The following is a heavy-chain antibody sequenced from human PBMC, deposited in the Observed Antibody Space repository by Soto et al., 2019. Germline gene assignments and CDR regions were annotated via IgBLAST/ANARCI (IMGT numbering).Heavy chain of an antibody. D-gene: IGHD3-22*01. CDR1: GYPITNSYYY. J-gene: IGHJ3*02. CDR2: IFHSGST. Sequence: QVQLQESGPGLVKPSETLSLTCAVSGYPITNSYYYWGWIRQSPGKGLEWIANIFHSGSTYYNPSLKSRLTISVDRSKNQFSLKVKSVTAADTAVYYCARVDHDSRGYPKVIVAFDIWGQGTMVTVSS. V-gene: IGHV4-38-2*01. CDR3: ARVDHDSRGYPKVIVAFDI.